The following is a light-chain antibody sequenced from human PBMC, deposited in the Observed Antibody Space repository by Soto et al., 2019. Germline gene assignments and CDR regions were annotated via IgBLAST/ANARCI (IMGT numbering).Light chain of an antibody. Sequence: QSALTQPRSVSGSPGQSVTISCTGTSSNVGRYKYVSWYQHHPGKAPKLMIYDVTMRPSGVPDRFSGSKSGNTASLTISGLQAEDEAEYYCCSYAGTYTYVFGTGTKRTVL. CDR2: DVT. CDR3: CSYAGTYTYV. CDR1: SSNVGRYKY. J-gene: IGLJ1*01. V-gene: IGLV2-11*01.